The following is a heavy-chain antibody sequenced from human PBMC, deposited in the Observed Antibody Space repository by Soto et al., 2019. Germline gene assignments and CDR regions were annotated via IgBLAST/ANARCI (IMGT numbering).Heavy chain of an antibody. V-gene: IGHV4-34*01. Sequence: KPSETLSLTCAVYGGSFSGYYWSWIRQPPGKGLEWIGEINHSGSTYYNPSLKSRVTISVDTSKNQFSLKLSSVTAADTAVYYCARGYCSSTSCYRHPNWFDPWGQGTLVTVSS. CDR1: GGSFSGYY. D-gene: IGHD2-2*01. CDR2: INHSGST. CDR3: ARGYCSSTSCYRHPNWFDP. J-gene: IGHJ5*02.